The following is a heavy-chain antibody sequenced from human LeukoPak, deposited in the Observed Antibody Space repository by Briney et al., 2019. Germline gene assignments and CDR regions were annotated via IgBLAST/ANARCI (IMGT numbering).Heavy chain of an antibody. CDR2: ISGSGVST. CDR3: AKSLANHPHSSRYYFDY. Sequence: GGSLRLSCAASGFTFSSYAMSWVRPAPGKGLEWVSVISGSGVSTYYADSVKGRFTISRDNSKNTLYLQMNSLRAEDTAVYYCAKSLANHPHSSRYYFDYWGQGTLVTVSS. V-gene: IGHV3-23*01. CDR1: GFTFSSYA. D-gene: IGHD6-13*01. J-gene: IGHJ4*02.